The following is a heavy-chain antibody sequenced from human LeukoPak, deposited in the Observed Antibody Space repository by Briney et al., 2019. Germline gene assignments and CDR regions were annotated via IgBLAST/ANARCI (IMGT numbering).Heavy chain of an antibody. Sequence: SVKVSCNASGGXFSSYAIGWVRQAPGQGLELMGAIYPIFGTANYAQKFQGRVTITADESTSTAYMELSSLRSEDTAVYYCARDIQNYYGSGNLRQDYWGQGTLVTVSS. CDR1: GGXFSSYA. CDR2: IYPIFGTA. CDR3: ARDIQNYYGSGNLRQDY. J-gene: IGHJ4*02. D-gene: IGHD3-10*01. V-gene: IGHV1-69*01.